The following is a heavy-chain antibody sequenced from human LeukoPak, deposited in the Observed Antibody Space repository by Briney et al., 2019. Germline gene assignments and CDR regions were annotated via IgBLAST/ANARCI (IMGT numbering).Heavy chain of an antibody. CDR2: ISSSSSTI. CDR3: AKEMAAGGADAFDI. Sequence: GGSLRLSCAASGFTFSSYSMNWVRQAQGKGLEWVSSISSSSSTIYYADSVKGRFTISRDNAKNSLYLQMNSLRAEDTALYYCAKEMAAGGADAFDIWGQGTMVTVSS. V-gene: IGHV3-48*01. CDR1: GFTFSSYS. J-gene: IGHJ3*02. D-gene: IGHD6-13*01.